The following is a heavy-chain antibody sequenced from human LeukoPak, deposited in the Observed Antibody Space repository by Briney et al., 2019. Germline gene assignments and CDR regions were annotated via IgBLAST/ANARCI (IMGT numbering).Heavy chain of an antibody. CDR2: ISGSGSST. CDR3: ARDRTVDY. CDR1: GITFSGSG. J-gene: IGHJ4*02. Sequence: GGSLRLSCAASGITFSGSGMSWVRQAPGKGLEWVSTISGSGSSTHYADSVKGRFTISRDNYKDTLYMQMNSLRAEDTAVYYCARDRTVDYWGQGTLVTVSS. V-gene: IGHV3-23*01.